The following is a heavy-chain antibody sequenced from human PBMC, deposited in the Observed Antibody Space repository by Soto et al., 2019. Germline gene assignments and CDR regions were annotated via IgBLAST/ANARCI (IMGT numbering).Heavy chain of an antibody. CDR1: GFTFSSYA. D-gene: IGHD3-9*01. CDR3: AKDYDILTGYYEDYFDY. V-gene: IGHV3-23*01. Sequence: GGSLRLSCAASGFTFSSYAMSWVRQAPGKGLEWVSAISGSGGSTYYADSVKGRFTISRDNSKNTLYLQMNSLRAEDTAVYYCAKDYDILTGYYEDYFDYWGQGTLVTVSS. J-gene: IGHJ4*02. CDR2: ISGSGGST.